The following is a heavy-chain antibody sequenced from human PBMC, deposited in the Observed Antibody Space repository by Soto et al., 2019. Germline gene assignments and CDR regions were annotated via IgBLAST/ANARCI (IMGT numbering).Heavy chain of an antibody. CDR1: GVTISSYS. CDR3: ARSVFP. CDR2: IHYNGNT. V-gene: IGHV4-59*12. J-gene: IGHJ5*02. Sequence: SETLCLTCTVSGVTISSYSWSWIRQPPGKGLEWIGNIHYNGNTKYSPSLKSRVTMSVDTSKNHFSLKLRSVTAADTAVYYCARSVFPWGQGTLVTVSS.